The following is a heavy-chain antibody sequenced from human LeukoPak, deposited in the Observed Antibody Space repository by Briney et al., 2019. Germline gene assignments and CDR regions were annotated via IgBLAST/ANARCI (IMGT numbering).Heavy chain of an antibody. D-gene: IGHD3-22*01. CDR3: ASAVSSGYYPHDY. CDR2: IIPIFGTA. V-gene: IGHV1-69*05. CDR1: GGTLSSYA. Sequence: SVTVSCKASGGTLSSYAISWVRQPPAQGVEWMGRIIPIFGTANYSHKFQGRVTITTDESTSTDYMGLGSLRAEDTAVYYCASAVSSGYYPHDYWGQGTLVTVSS. J-gene: IGHJ4*02.